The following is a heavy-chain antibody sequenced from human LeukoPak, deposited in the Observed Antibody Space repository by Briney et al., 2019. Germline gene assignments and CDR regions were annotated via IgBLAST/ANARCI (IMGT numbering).Heavy chain of an antibody. D-gene: IGHD2-21*02. Sequence: GGSLRLSCAASGFTFSSYGMHWVRQAPGKGLEWVAVISYDGSNKYYADSVKGRFTIPRDNSKNTLYLQMNSLRAEDTAVYYCAKRWNCGDYGPDWFDPWGQGTLVTVSS. V-gene: IGHV3-30*18. CDR2: ISYDGSNK. J-gene: IGHJ5*02. CDR3: AKRWNCGDYGPDWFDP. CDR1: GFTFSSYG.